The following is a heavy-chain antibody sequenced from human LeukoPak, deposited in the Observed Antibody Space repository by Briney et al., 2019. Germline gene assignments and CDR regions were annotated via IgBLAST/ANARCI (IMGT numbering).Heavy chain of an antibody. V-gene: IGHV3-21*01. D-gene: IGHD6-19*01. CDR3: ARARYSSGWSLPLRYYYGMDV. J-gene: IGHJ6*02. CDR1: GFTLSSYS. Sequence: GGSLRLSCAASGFTLSSYSMNWVRQPPAKGLECVSSISNSSSYIYHTDSVKDRLTIPIHNPKNSLYLTMNSLRGADTAVYYCARARYSSGWSLPLRYYYGMDVWGQGTTVTVSS. CDR2: ISNSSSYI.